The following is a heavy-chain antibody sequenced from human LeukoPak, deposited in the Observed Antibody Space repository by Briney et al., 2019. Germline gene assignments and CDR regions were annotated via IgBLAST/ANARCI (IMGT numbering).Heavy chain of an antibody. D-gene: IGHD1-7*01. CDR2: IEGDGSRI. CDR3: TRDWRNLGFDY. J-gene: IGHJ4*02. Sequence: PGGSLRLSCAASGFTLSGYWMHWVRQAPGKGLVGVSRIEGDGSRITYADSVKGRFTISRDNAKNTLYLQMNSLRAEDTAVYYCTRDWRNLGFDYWGQGTQVTVSS. V-gene: IGHV3-74*01. CDR1: GFTLSGYW.